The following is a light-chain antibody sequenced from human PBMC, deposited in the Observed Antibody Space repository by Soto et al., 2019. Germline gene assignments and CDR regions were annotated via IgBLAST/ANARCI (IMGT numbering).Light chain of an antibody. CDR2: AAS. J-gene: IGKJ1*01. CDR3: LKYGRSPGWT. V-gene: IGKV3-20*01. Sequence: EIVLTQSPGTLSLSPGERATLSCRASQSVSSDFLVCYQQKPGQAPRLLIYAASSRASGIPDRFSGSGSETEFTLTISRLEPEDFAVYYCLKYGRSPGWTFGQGTKVES. CDR1: QSVSSDF.